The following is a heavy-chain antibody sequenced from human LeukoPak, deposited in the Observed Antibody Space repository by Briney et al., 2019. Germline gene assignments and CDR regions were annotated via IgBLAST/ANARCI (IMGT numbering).Heavy chain of an antibody. V-gene: IGHV3-23*01. D-gene: IGHD2-15*01. Sequence: GGSLRLSCVASGFTFSTYAMSWFRQAPGKGLEWVSAISGSDDSTYYADSVKGRFTISRDNSKNTLYLQMNSLRVEDTAVYHCAKNRGGSCYSCLDYWGQGTLVTVSS. CDR1: GFTFSTYA. CDR3: AKNRGGSCYSCLDY. J-gene: IGHJ4*02. CDR2: ISGSDDST.